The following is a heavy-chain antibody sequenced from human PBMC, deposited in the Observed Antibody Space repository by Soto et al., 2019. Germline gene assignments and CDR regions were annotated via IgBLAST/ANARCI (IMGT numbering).Heavy chain of an antibody. V-gene: IGHV1-3*01. CDR1: GYTFRSYA. CDR2: INAANGNV. Sequence: ASEKVSCKASGYTFRSYALHWVRQAPGQRLEWMGWINAANGNVKYSQKFQGRVTITRDTSASTAYMELSSLRSEDTAVYYCAGAVGQFDPWGQGTLVTVSS. D-gene: IGHD6-19*01. J-gene: IGHJ5*02. CDR3: AGAVGQFDP.